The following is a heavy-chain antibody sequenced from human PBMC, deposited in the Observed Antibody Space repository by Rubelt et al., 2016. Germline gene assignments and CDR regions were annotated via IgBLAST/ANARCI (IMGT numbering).Heavy chain of an antibody. CDR3: ARDKAHAYYDILTGNYYYGMDV. V-gene: IGHV3-11*04. Sequence: GMGLEWVSYISSSGSTIYYADSVKGRFTISRDNAKNSLYLQMNSLRAEDTAVYYCARDKAHAYYDILTGNYYYGMDVWGQGTTVTVSS. D-gene: IGHD3-9*01. J-gene: IGHJ6*02. CDR2: ISSSGSTI.